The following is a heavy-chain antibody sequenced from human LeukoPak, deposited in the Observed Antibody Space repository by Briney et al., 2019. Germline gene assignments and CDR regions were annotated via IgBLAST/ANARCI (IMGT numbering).Heavy chain of an antibody. CDR2: ISYDGSNK. J-gene: IGHJ4*02. V-gene: IGHV3-30-3*01. Sequence: GGSLRLSCAASGFTFSSYAMHSVRQAPGKGLEWVAVISYDGSNKYYADSVKGRFTISRDNSKNPLYLQMNSLRAEDTAVYYCARDRPNGKAAEADSLDYWGQGTLVTVSS. CDR1: GFTFSSYA. D-gene: IGHD6-19*01. CDR3: ARDRPNGKAAEADSLDY.